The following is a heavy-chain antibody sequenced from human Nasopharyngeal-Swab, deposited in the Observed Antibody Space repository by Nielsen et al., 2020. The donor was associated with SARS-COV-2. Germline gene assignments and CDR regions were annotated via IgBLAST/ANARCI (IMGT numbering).Heavy chain of an antibody. V-gene: IGHV3-30*02. Sequence: GSLKPPCSASGFTFRWYCQHWVRQAPGKGLGWVAFIRYDGSNKYYADSVKGRFTISRDNSKNTLYLQMNSLRAEDTAVYYCAKEWDSSSWYYFDYWGQGTLVTVSS. D-gene: IGHD6-13*01. CDR1: GFTFRWYC. CDR3: AKEWDSSSWYYFDY. J-gene: IGHJ4*02. CDR2: IRYDGSNK.